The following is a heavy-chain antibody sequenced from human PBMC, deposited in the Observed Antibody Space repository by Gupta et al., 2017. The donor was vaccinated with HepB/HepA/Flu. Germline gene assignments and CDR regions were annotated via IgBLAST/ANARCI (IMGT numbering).Heavy chain of an antibody. V-gene: IGHV3-23*01. CDR3: SKRRGGKYGGYLDI. CDR1: AFTFSDYP. CDR2: ISFSGDKK. Sequence: VQLLESGGGLVQPGGSLRLSCAASAFTFSDYPMTWVRQTPGKGLEWVSAISFSGDKKYYADARKGRVTIYRDNSRDTLYLQMDRLRQEDTATYYCSKRRGGKYGGYLDIWDQGTKVHVS. D-gene: IGHD3-16*02. J-gene: IGHJ3*02.